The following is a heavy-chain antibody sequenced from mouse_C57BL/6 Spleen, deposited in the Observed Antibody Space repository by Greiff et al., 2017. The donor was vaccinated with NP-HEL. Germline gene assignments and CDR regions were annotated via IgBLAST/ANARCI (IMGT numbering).Heavy chain of an antibody. V-gene: IGHV5-6*01. J-gene: IGHJ2*01. D-gene: IGHD2-1*01. CDR2: LSSGGSYT. CDR1: GFTFSSYG. Sequence: EVQLQESGGDLVKPGGSLKLSCAASGFTFSSYGMSWVRQTPDKRLEWVATLSSGGSYTYYPDSVKGRFTISRDNAKNTLYLQRSSLKSEDTAMYYCARQGNGNYGGYYFDYWGQGTTLTVSS. CDR3: ARQGNGNYGGYYFDY.